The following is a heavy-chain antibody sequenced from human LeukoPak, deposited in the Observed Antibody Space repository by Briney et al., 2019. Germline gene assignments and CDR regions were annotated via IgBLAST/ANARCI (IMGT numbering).Heavy chain of an antibody. Sequence: GGSLRLSCAASGFTFSSYEMNWVRQAPGKGLEWVSYISSSGSTIYYADSVKGRFTISRDNAKNSLYLQMNSLRADDTAVYYCARLDAGGLDYWGQGTLVTVSS. J-gene: IGHJ4*02. CDR3: ARLDAGGLDY. D-gene: IGHD4-23*01. V-gene: IGHV3-48*03. CDR1: GFTFSSYE. CDR2: ISSSGSTI.